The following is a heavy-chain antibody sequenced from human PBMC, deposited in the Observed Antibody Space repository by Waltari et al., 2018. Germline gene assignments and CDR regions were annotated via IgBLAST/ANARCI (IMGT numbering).Heavy chain of an antibody. CDR3: ARSTVVPAALNWFDP. J-gene: IGHJ5*02. D-gene: IGHD2-2*01. V-gene: IGHV4-4*07. CDR1: GGSISSYY. CDR2: IYTSGST. Sequence: QVQLQESGPGLVKPSETLSLTCTVSGGSISSYYWSWIRQHAGKGLEWIGRIYTSGSTNYNPSLKSRVTMSVDTSKNQFSLKLSSVTAADTAVYYCARSTVVPAALNWFDPWGQGTLVTVSS.